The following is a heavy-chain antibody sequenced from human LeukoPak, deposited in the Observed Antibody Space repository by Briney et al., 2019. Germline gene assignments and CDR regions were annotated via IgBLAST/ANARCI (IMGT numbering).Heavy chain of an antibody. CDR3: AGILDFWSGYYFPFDY. D-gene: IGHD3-3*01. Sequence: GGSLRLSCAASGFTFSRYWMTWVRQAPGKGLEWVANIKQDGSEKYYVDSVKGRFTISRDNAKNSLYLQMNSLRAEDTAVYYCAGILDFWSGYYFPFDYWGQGTLVTVSS. CDR1: GFTFSRYW. CDR2: IKQDGSEK. J-gene: IGHJ4*02. V-gene: IGHV3-7*01.